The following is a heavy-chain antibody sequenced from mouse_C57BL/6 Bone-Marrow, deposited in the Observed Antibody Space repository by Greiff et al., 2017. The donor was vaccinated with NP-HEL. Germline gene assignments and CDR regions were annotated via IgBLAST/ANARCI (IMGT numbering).Heavy chain of an antibody. J-gene: IGHJ3*01. CDR3: ARSHPAWFAY. CDR2: IDPSDSYT. Sequence: VQLQQPGAELVRPGTSVKLSCKASGYTFTSYWMHWVKQRPGQGLEWIGVIDPSDSYTNYNQKFKGKATLTVDTSSSTAYMQLSSLTSEDSAVYYCARSHPAWFAYWGQGTLVTVSA. V-gene: IGHV1-59*01. CDR1: GYTFTSYW.